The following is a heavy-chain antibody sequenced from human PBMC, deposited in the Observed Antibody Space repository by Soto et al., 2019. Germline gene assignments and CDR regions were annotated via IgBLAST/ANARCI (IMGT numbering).Heavy chain of an antibody. J-gene: IGHJ2*01. CDR1: GYTFTNYA. V-gene: IGHV1-3*01. CDR3: ARDWGIETAMVYFDL. D-gene: IGHD5-18*01. CDR2: MNAGSGNT. Sequence: ASVKVSCKASGYTFTNYAIHWVRQAPGQGLEWMGWMNAGSGNTKYSQKFQGRITITRDTSASTAYMELSSLRFEDTAVYYCARDWGIETAMVYFDLWGRGTLVTVSS.